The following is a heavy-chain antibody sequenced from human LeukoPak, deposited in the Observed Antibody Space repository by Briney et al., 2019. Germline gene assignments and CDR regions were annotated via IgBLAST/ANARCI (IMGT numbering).Heavy chain of an antibody. CDR2: VSYSGST. Sequence: SETLSLTCTVSGGSISSSSYYWGWIRQPAGKGLEWIGSVSYSGSTYYNPSLKSRVTISVDTSKNQFSLRLSSVTAADTAVYYCASTSTWYGSGIDNWGQGTLVTVSS. CDR1: GGSISSSSYY. D-gene: IGHD6-13*01. V-gene: IGHV4-39*01. J-gene: IGHJ4*02. CDR3: ASTSTWYGSGIDN.